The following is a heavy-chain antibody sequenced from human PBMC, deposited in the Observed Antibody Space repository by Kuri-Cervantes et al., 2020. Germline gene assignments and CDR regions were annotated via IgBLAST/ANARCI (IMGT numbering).Heavy chain of an antibody. Sequence: GESLKISCAASGFTFSDYYMSWIRQAPGKGLEWVSSISSSSSYIYYADSVKGRFTISRDNSKNTLYLQMNSLRAEDTAVYYCARDGLPRVPLVRGVIIGAFDIWGQGTMVTVSS. CDR2: ISSSSSYI. CDR1: GFTFSDYY. CDR3: ARDGLPRVPLVRGVIIGAFDI. J-gene: IGHJ3*02. D-gene: IGHD3-10*01. V-gene: IGHV3-11*06.